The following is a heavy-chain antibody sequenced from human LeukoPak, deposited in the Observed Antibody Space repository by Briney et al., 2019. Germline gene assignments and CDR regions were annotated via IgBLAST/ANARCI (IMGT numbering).Heavy chain of an antibody. V-gene: IGHV1-69*06. CDR3: ARDRGIAVAGTWFDP. CDR2: IIPIFGTA. Sequence: ASVKVSCKASGGTFSSYAISWVRQAPGQGLEWMGGIIPIFGTANYAQKFQGRVTITADKSTSTAYMELSSLRSEDTAVYYCARDRGIAVAGTWFDPWGQGTLVTVSS. D-gene: IGHD6-19*01. CDR1: GGTFSSYA. J-gene: IGHJ5*02.